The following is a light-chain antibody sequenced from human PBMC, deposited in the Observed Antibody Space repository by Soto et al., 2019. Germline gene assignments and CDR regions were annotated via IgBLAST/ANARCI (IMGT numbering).Light chain of an antibody. CDR3: MQALQTPFT. Sequence: DIVMTQSPISLPVTPGEPASISCRSSQCLLHSNGFNYLDWYLQKPGQSPQLLIYLGSNRASGVPGRFSGSGSGTDFTLKISRVEAEDVGVYYCMQALQTPFTFGPGTKVDIE. J-gene: IGKJ3*01. V-gene: IGKV2-28*01. CDR2: LGS. CDR1: QCLLHSNGFNY.